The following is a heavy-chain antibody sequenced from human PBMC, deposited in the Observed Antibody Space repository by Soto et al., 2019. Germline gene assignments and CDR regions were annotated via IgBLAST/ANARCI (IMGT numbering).Heavy chain of an antibody. CDR3: ARDLTIVPATHPRLENYGMDV. Sequence: QVQLVQSAGEVKKPGASVKVSCKASGYSFTSEGISWVRRAPGQGLEWMGWISPYNGHTQFVERFQGRVTMTTDTSTKTAYMELRNLRSDDTAHYYCARDLTIVPATHPRLENYGMDVWGQGTTVIVSS. CDR2: ISPYNGHT. J-gene: IGHJ6*02. D-gene: IGHD2-2*01. V-gene: IGHV1-18*01. CDR1: GYSFTSEG.